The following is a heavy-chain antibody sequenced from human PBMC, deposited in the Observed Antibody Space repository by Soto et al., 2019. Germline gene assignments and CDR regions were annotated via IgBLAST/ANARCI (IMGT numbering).Heavy chain of an antibody. CDR1: GGSISSSNW. CDR3: ARDPEYSSMEGVFDY. D-gene: IGHD6-6*01. J-gene: IGHJ4*02. V-gene: IGHV4-4*02. CDR2: IYHSGST. Sequence: PSETLSLTCAVSGGSISSSNWWSWVRQPPGKGLEWIGEIYHSGSTNYNPSLKSRVTISVDKSKNQFSLKLSSVTAADTAVYYCARDPEYSSMEGVFDYWGQGTLVTVSS.